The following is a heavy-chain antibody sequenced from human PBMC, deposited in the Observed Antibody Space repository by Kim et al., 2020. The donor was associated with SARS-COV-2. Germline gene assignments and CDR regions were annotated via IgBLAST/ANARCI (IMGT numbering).Heavy chain of an antibody. Sequence: GGSLRLSCAASGFTFSSYDMHWVRQATGKGLEWVSAIGTAGDTYYPGSVKGRFTISRENAKNSLYLQMNSLRAGDTAVYYCARGIPADACGSCYQYDAFDIWGQGTMVTVSS. D-gene: IGHD2-15*01. CDR1: GFTFSSYD. CDR2: IGTAGDT. CDR3: ARGIPADACGSCYQYDAFDI. V-gene: IGHV3-13*01. J-gene: IGHJ3*02.